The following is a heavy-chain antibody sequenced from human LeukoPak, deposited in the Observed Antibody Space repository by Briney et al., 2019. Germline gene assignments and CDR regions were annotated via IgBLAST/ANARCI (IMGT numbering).Heavy chain of an antibody. J-gene: IGHJ4*02. Sequence: SETLSLTCTVSGGSISSYYWSRIRQPPGKGLGWIGYIYYSGSTNYNPSLKSRVTISVDTSKNQFSLKLSSVTAADTAVYYCARTPPYCGGDCRDYWGQGTLVTVSS. CDR3: ARTPPYCGGDCRDY. V-gene: IGHV4-59*01. CDR1: GGSISSYY. D-gene: IGHD2-21*01. CDR2: IYYSGST.